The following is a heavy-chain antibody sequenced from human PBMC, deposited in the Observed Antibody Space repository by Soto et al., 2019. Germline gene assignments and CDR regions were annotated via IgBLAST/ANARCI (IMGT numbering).Heavy chain of an antibody. V-gene: IGHV4-39*01. CDR3: ARYSRSFDNFDY. Sequence: QLQLQESGPGLVKPSETLSLTCTVSGGSISSSSYYWGWIRQPPGKGLEWIGSIYYSGSTYYKPSLKSRVTIAVDPSKNQFSLNLSSVTAADTAVYYCARYSRSFDNFDYWGQGTLVTVSS. CDR1: GGSISSSSYY. J-gene: IGHJ4*02. CDR2: IYYSGST. D-gene: IGHD6-6*01.